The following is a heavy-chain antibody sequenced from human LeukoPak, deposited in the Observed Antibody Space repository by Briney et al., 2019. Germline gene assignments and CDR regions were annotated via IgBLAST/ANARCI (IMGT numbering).Heavy chain of an antibody. CDR3: TNQPILAGSIDS. D-gene: IGHD3-9*01. CDR1: GFTFNTYA. Sequence: GGSLRLSCATSGFTFNTYAMNWVRQAPGKGLEWVSTINDAGRTTYYADSVKGRFTISRDNSKDTVYLQMNNLRAEDAALYYCTNQPILAGSIDSWGQGTLVTVSS. V-gene: IGHV3-23*01. J-gene: IGHJ4*02. CDR2: INDAGRTT.